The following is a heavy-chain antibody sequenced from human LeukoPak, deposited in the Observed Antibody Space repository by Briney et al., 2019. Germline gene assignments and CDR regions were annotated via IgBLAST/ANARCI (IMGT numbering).Heavy chain of an antibody. Sequence: SETLSLTCSVSGGSISSSAYHWGWIRQPPGKGLEWVGSIHYSGSTYYSLSLKSRVTIYVDKSKNQFSLKLSSVTAADTAVYYCARVGGYYDSSGYYYYYYYYMDVWGKGTTVTVSS. D-gene: IGHD3-22*01. CDR2: IHYSGST. CDR3: ARVGGYYDSSGYYYYYYYYMDV. V-gene: IGHV4-39*01. CDR1: GGSISSSAYH. J-gene: IGHJ6*03.